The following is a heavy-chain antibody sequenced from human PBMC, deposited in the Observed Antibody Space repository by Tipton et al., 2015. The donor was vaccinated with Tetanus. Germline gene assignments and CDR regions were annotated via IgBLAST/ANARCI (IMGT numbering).Heavy chain of an antibody. D-gene: IGHD1-14*01. J-gene: IGHJ3*02. Sequence: TLSLTCTVSGGSIGSYSWSWIRQPAGKGLEWIGRIFGSGGTNYNPSLKSRLSMSLHTSQNQFSLKLNSVTAADTAVYYCARRRGMIHTFDIWGQGTVVTVSS. CDR3: ARRRGMIHTFDI. CDR1: GGSIGSYS. CDR2: IFGSGGT. V-gene: IGHV4-4*07.